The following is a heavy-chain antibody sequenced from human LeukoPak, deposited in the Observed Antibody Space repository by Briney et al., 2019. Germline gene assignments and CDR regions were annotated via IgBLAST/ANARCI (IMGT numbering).Heavy chain of an antibody. CDR2: IGYGGDT. CDR3: ARVGGSGSFDS. CDR1: GFTFSDYY. V-gene: IGHV3-64*01. Sequence: GGSLRLSCAASGFTFSDYYMSWIRQAPGKGLEYVSAIGYGGDTYYANSVKGRFTISRDISKNTLYLQIGSLRPEDMAVYYCARVGGSGSFDSWGQGTLVSVSS. D-gene: IGHD6-19*01. J-gene: IGHJ4*02.